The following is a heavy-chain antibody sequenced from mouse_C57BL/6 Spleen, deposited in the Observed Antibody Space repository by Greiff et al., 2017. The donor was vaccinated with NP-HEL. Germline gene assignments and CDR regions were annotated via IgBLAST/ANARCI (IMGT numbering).Heavy chain of an antibody. V-gene: IGHV3-6*01. J-gene: IGHJ3*01. D-gene: IGHD2-4*01. CDR3: ARYDYDQFAY. CDR1: GYSITSGYY. CDR2: ISYDGSN. Sequence: VQLKESGPGLVKPSQSLSLTCSVTGYSITSGYYWNWIRQFPGNKLEWMGYISYDGSNNYNPSLKNRISITRDTSKNQFFLKLNSVTTEDTATYYCARYDYDQFAYWGQGTLVTVSA.